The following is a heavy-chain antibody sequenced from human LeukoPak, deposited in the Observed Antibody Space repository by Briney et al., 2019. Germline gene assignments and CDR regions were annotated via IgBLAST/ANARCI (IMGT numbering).Heavy chain of an antibody. D-gene: IGHD2-2*01. V-gene: IGHV3-30*02. CDR2: IRYDGSNK. Sequence: GGSLRLSCAASGFTFSSYGMHWVRQAPGKGLEWVAFIRYDGSNKYYADSVKGRFTISRDNSKNTLYLQMNSLRAEDTAVYYCAKDLGYCSSTSCYPLWGQGTLVTVSS. CDR1: GFTFSSYG. J-gene: IGHJ4*02. CDR3: AKDLGYCSSTSCYPL.